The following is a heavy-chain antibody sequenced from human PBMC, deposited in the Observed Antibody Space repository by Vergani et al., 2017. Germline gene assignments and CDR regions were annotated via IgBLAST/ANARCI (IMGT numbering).Heavy chain of an antibody. J-gene: IGHJ4*02. D-gene: IGHD6-19*01. CDR3: ASIPGYSSGWYGEGLFDY. CDR1: GGSISSSNW. CDR2: IYHSGST. V-gene: IGHV4-4*02. Sequence: QVQLPESGSGLVKPSGTLSLTCAVSGGSISSSNWWSWVRQPPGKGLEWIGEIYHSGSTNYNPSLKSRFTISVDNSRNQFSLKLRSVTAADTAVYYCASIPGYSSGWYGEGLFDYWGQGTLVTVSS.